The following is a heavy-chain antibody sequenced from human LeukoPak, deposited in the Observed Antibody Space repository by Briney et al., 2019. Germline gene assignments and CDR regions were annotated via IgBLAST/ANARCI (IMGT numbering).Heavy chain of an antibody. CDR2: IYYSGST. V-gene: IGHV4-59*01. CDR3: ARAPLYYYDSSGSIFFDY. D-gene: IGHD3-22*01. CDR1: GGSISSYY. J-gene: IGHJ4*02. Sequence: SQTLSLTCTVSGGSISSYYWSWIRQPPGKGLEWIGYIYYSGSTNYNPSLKSRVTISVDTSKNQFSLKLSSVTAADTAVYYCARAPLYYYDSSGSIFFDYWGQGTLVTVSS.